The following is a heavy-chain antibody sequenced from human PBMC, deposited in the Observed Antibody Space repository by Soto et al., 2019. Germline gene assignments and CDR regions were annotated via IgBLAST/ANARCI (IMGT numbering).Heavy chain of an antibody. CDR2: IYYSGST. CDR1: GGSISSSSYY. V-gene: IGHV4-39*01. Sequence: PSETLSLTCTVSGGSISSSSYYWGWIRQPPGKGLEWIGSIYYSGSTYYNPSLKSRVTISVDTSKNQFSLKLSSVTAADTAVYYCARSYGGNTYYYYGMDVWGQGTTVTV. CDR3: ARSYGGNTYYYYGMDV. J-gene: IGHJ6*02. D-gene: IGHD4-17*01.